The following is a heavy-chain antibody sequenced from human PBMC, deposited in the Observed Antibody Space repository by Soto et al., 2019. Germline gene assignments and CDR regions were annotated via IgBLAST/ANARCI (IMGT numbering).Heavy chain of an antibody. CDR2: IYYSGST. CDR1: GGSISSYY. J-gene: IGHJ4*02. CDR3: ARRYSSGFDY. V-gene: IGHV4-59*08. Sequence: SETLSLTFTVSGGSISSYYWSWIRQPPGKGLEWIGYIYYSGSTNYNPSFKSRVTISVDTSKNQFSLKLTSVTAADTAVYYCARRYSSGFDYWGQGTLVTVSS. D-gene: IGHD6-19*01.